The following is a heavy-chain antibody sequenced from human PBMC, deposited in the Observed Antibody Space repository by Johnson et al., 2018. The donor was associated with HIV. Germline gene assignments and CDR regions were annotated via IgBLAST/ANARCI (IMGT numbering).Heavy chain of an antibody. D-gene: IGHD4-17*01. Sequence: QVQLVESGGGVVQPGRSLRLSCAASGFTFSSHSMYWVRQAPGKGLEWVAVISYDGSNKYYADSVMGRFTISRDNSKNTRYLQMNSLRAEDTAVYYCAREFLYGDYQDAFDIWGQGTMVTVSS. CDR3: AREFLYGDYQDAFDI. J-gene: IGHJ3*02. V-gene: IGHV3-30-3*01. CDR2: ISYDGSNK. CDR1: GFTFSSHS.